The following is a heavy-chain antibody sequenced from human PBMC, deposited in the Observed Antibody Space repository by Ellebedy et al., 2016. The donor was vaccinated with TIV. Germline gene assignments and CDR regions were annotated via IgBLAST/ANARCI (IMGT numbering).Heavy chain of an antibody. CDR2: IYPGDSDT. D-gene: IGHD2-15*01. CDR1: GYSFTSYW. Sequence: GESLKISCKGSGYSFTSYWISWVRQMPGKGLEWMGIIYPGDSDTRYSPSFQGQVTISADKSISTAYLQWSSLKASDTAMYYCARDCSGGSCYKRLDYWGQGTLVTVSS. V-gene: IGHV5-51*01. J-gene: IGHJ4*02. CDR3: ARDCSGGSCYKRLDY.